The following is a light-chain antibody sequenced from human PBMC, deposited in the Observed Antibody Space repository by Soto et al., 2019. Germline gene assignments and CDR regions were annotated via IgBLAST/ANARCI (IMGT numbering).Light chain of an antibody. J-gene: IGKJ1*01. CDR2: DAS. V-gene: IGKV1-5*01. CDR1: QSISSW. Sequence: DIQMTQSPSTLSASVGDRVTITCRASQSISSWLAWYRQKPGKAPKLLIYDASSLESGVPSRSSGSGSGTEFTLTISSLQPDDFATYYCQQYNSYSPWTFGQGTKVDIK. CDR3: QQYNSYSPWT.